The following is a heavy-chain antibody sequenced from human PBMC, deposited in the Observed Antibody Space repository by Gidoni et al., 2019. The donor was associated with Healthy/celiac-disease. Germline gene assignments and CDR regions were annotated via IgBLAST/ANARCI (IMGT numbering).Heavy chain of an antibody. J-gene: IGHJ4*02. Sequence: QLQLQESGPGLVKPSETLSLTCTVSGGSISSSSYYWGWIRQPPGKGLEWIGSIYYSGSTYYNPSLKSRVTISVDTSKNQFSLKLSSVTAADTAVYYCASRGGDYYGSGSSSPQLCYFDYWGQGTLVTVSS. CDR3: ASRGGDYYGSGSSSPQLCYFDY. V-gene: IGHV4-39*01. CDR2: IYYSGST. CDR1: GGSISSSSYY. D-gene: IGHD3-10*01.